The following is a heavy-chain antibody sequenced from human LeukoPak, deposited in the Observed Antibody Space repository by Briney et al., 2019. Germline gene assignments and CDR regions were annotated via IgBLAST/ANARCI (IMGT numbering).Heavy chain of an antibody. V-gene: IGHV1-8*01. D-gene: IGHD6-13*01. J-gene: IGHJ6*03. CDR2: MNPNSGNT. CDR1: GYTFTSYD. CDR3: ARPPNSGAAPYYYMDV. Sequence: ASVKVSCKASGYTFTSYDINWVRQATGQGLEWMGWMNPNSGNTGYAQKFQGRVTMTRNTSISTAYMELSSLRAEDTAVYYCARPPNSGAAPYYYMDVWGKGTTVTVSS.